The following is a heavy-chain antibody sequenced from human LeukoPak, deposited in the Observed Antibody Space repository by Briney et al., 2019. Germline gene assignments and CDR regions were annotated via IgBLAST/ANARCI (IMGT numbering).Heavy chain of an antibody. CDR2: IYYSGST. V-gene: IGHV4-39*01. CDR3: ARLVRATYYYDSSGLAGGLFDY. Sequence: PSETLSLTCTVSGGSISSSSYYWGWIRQPPGKGLEWIGSIYYSGSTYYNPSLKSRVTISVDTSKNQFSLKPSSVTAADTAVYYCARLVRATYYYDSSGLAGGLFDYWGQGTLVTVSS. D-gene: IGHD3-22*01. CDR1: GGSISSSSYY. J-gene: IGHJ4*02.